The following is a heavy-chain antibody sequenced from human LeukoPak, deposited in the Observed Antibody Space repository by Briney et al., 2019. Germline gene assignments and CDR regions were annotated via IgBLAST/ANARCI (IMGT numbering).Heavy chain of an antibody. V-gene: IGHV4-4*07. CDR3: ARGKRSYDILTGYRYYYGMDV. J-gene: IGHJ6*02. CDR2: FYSGGSA. D-gene: IGHD3-9*01. CDR1: GGSISSYY. Sequence: SETLSLTCTVSGGSISSYYWSWIRQPAGKGLEWIGRFYSGGSADYNPSLKSRVTMSVDTSKNQFSLKLSSVTAADTAVYYCARGKRSYDILTGYRYYYGMDVWGQGTTVTVSS.